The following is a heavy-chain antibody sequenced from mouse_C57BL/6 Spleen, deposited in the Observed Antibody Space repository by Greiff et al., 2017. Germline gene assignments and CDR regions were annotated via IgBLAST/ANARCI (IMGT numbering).Heavy chain of an antibody. J-gene: IGHJ4*01. D-gene: IGHD1-1*01. CDR3: ARRLTTVGRYAMDY. V-gene: IGHV2-2*01. CDR2: IWSGGST. CDR1: GFSLTSYG. Sequence: VQLQQSGPGLVQPSQSLSITCTVSGFSLTSYGVHWVRQSPGKGLEWLGVIWSGGSTDYNAAFISRMSISKDNSKSQVFFKVNSLQADDTAKDYCARRLTTVGRYAMDYWGQGTSVTVSS.